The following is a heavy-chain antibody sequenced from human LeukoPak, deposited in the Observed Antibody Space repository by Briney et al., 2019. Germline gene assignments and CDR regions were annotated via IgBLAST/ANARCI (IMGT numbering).Heavy chain of an antibody. Sequence: ASVEVSCKASGGTFSSYAISWVRQAPGQGLEWMGGIIPIFGTANYAQKFQGRVTITTDESTSTAYMELSSLRSEDTAVYYCARDRAAAGTRWFDPWGQGTLVTVSS. V-gene: IGHV1-69*05. J-gene: IGHJ5*02. D-gene: IGHD6-13*01. CDR2: IIPIFGTA. CDR3: ARDRAAAGTRWFDP. CDR1: GGTFSSYA.